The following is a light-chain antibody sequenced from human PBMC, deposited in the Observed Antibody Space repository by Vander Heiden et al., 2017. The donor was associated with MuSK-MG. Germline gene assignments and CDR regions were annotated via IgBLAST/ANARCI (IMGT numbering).Light chain of an antibody. CDR2: KAS. J-gene: IGKJ1*01. Sequence: DIQMTQSPSTLSASVGDRVTITCRASQSISGWLAWYQQKPGKAPKLLIYKASTLESGVPSRFSGSGSGTEFTLTISSLQPDDYATYYCQQYKTFWTFGQGTKVEIK. CDR3: QQYKTFWT. V-gene: IGKV1-5*03. CDR1: QSISGW.